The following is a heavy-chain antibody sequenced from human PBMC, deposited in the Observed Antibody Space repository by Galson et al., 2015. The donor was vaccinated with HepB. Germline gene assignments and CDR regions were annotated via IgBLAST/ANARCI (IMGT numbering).Heavy chain of an antibody. Sequence: QSGAEVKKPGESLKISCKGSGYNFATYWIDWVRQVPGKGLEWMGIIYPGDSSIRYSPSFQGQVTISADKSTSTAYLQWSSLEASDTAIYYCGRSCSSGSCYYIDRWGQGTLVTVSS. D-gene: IGHD2-2*01. V-gene: IGHV5-51*03. CDR2: IYPGDSSI. J-gene: IGHJ4*02. CDR1: GYNFATYW. CDR3: GRSCSSGSCYYIDR.